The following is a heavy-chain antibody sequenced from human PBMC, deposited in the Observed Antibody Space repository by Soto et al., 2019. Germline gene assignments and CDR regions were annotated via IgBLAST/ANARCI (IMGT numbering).Heavy chain of an antibody. CDR3: ARRSQLWFLLEI. Sequence: SEALSLTCSVSGDSISSSFYYWGWIRQPPGKGLEWIGNIYYNGRTYYNPSLTSRVTISIDTSKNQFSLNLSSVTAADTAVYYCARRSQLWFLLEIWGQGTMVTVSS. CDR1: GDSISSSFYY. J-gene: IGHJ3*02. V-gene: IGHV4-39*01. D-gene: IGHD5-18*01. CDR2: IYYNGRT.